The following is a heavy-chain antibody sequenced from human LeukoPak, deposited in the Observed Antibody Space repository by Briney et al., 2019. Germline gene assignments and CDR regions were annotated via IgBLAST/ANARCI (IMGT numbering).Heavy chain of an antibody. D-gene: IGHD6-13*01. CDR3: ARVSPIPYSSSWYNLFFDY. CDR1: GGSISSYY. CDR2: IYTSGST. J-gene: IGHJ4*02. Sequence: PSETLSLTCTVSGGSISSYYWSWIRQPAGKGLEWIGRIYTSGSTNYNPSLKSRVTMSVDTSKNQFSLKLSSVTAADTAVYYCARVSPIPYSSSWYNLFFDYWGQGTLVTVSS. V-gene: IGHV4-4*07.